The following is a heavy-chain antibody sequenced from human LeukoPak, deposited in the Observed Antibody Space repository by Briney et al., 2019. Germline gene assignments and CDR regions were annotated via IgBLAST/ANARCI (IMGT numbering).Heavy chain of an antibody. CDR1: GYTFISYA. CDR3: ARTIAVAGYMDV. D-gene: IGHD6-19*01. J-gene: IGHJ6*03. Sequence: ASVKVSCKAFGYTFISYAMNWVRQAPGQGLEWMGWINANTGNPTYAEGFTGRFVFSLDTSVSTAYLQISSLKAEDTAVYYCARTIAVAGYMDVWGKGTTVTVSS. V-gene: IGHV7-4-1*02. CDR2: INANTGNP.